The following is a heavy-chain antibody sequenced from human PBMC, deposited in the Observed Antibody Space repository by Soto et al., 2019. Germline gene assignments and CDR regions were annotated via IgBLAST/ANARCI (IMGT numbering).Heavy chain of an antibody. CDR2: IYYSGST. J-gene: IGHJ6*02. V-gene: IGHV4-31*03. CDR1: GGSISSGGYY. Sequence: SETLSLTCTVSGGSISSGGYYWSWIRQHPGKGLEWIGYIYYSGSTYYNPSLKSRVTISVDTSKNQFSLKLSSVTAVDTAVYYCAGADYYYYGMDVWGQGTTVTVSS. CDR3: AGADYYYYGMDV.